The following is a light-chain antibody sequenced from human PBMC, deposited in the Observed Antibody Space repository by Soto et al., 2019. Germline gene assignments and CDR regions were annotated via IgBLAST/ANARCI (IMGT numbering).Light chain of an antibody. V-gene: IGKV1-39*01. CDR2: SVS. CDR3: QQTYNTPRT. J-gene: IGKJ1*01. CDR1: HTISNY. Sequence: IQMTQSPSCISPSXGPSVPITXXASHTISNYLNWYQQKPGKTPNLLIYSVSSLHSGVPSRFSGTGSGTEFTLTISSLQPEDFATYYCQQTYNTPRTFGQGTKV.